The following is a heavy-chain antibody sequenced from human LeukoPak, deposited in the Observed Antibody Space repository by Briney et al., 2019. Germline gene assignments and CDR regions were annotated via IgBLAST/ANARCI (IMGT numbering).Heavy chain of an antibody. J-gene: IGHJ4*02. Sequence: GGSLRLSCAASGFSFSSSWMSWVRQAPGKGLEWVANIKQDGSEKYYVDSVKGRFTISRDNAKNSLYLQMSRLRVEDTAVYYCVRVIFGVVISPYFDHWGQGTLVTVSS. CDR2: IKQDGSEK. CDR3: VRVIFGVVISPYFDH. D-gene: IGHD3-3*01. CDR1: GFSFSSSW. V-gene: IGHV3-7*01.